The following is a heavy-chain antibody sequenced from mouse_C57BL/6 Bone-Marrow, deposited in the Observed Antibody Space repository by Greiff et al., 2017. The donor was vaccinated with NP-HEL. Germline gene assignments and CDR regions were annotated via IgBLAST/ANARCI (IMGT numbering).Heavy chain of an antibody. Sequence: EVQLVESGGGLVKPGGSLKLSCAASGFTFSSYTMSWVRQTPEKRLEWVATISGGGGNTYYPDSVKGRFTIFRDNAKNTLYLQMSSLRSEDTALYYCARHEDYSSMDYWGQGTSVTVSS. V-gene: IGHV5-9*01. J-gene: IGHJ4*01. CDR2: ISGGGGNT. CDR3: ARHEDYSSMDY. CDR1: GFTFSSYT. D-gene: IGHD1-3*01.